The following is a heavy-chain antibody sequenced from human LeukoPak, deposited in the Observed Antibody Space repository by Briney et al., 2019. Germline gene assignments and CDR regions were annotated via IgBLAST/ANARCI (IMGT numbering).Heavy chain of an antibody. J-gene: IGHJ4*02. CDR2: IRYDGSPK. CDR3: ARDIYYDSSGYFDY. D-gene: IGHD3-22*01. CDR1: GFDFKNYG. Sequence: GGSLRLSCAASGFDFKNYGMHWVRQAPGKGLEGVAFIRYDGSPKYYADYVRGRFTISRDNSKNMLYLQMNSLRAEDTAVYYCARDIYYDSSGYFDYWGQGTLVTVSS. V-gene: IGHV3-30*02.